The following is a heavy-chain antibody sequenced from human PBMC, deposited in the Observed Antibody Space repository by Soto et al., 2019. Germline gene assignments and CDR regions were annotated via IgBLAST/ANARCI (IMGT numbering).Heavy chain of an antibody. J-gene: IGHJ3*02. Sequence: GGSLRLSCAASGFTFSSYAMSWVRQAPXKXLEWVSAISGSGGSTYYADSVKGRFTISRDNSKNTLYLQMNSLRAEDTALYYCARVPPGGYSGYDSAFDIWGQGTMVTVSS. V-gene: IGHV3-23*01. CDR2: ISGSGGST. CDR1: GFTFSSYA. CDR3: ARVPPGGYSGYDSAFDI. D-gene: IGHD5-12*01.